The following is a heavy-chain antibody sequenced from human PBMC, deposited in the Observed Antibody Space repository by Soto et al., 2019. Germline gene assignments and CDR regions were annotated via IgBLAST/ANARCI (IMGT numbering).Heavy chain of an antibody. CDR3: ARIYGDYLGPSDY. CDR1: GYSFTTYW. V-gene: IGHV5-51*01. D-gene: IGHD4-17*01. J-gene: IGHJ4*02. CDR2: MSPGYSDI. Sequence: GESLKISCKASGYSFTTYWIGWARQMPGKGLEWMGIMSPGYSDIRYSPSFQGRVTISADTSISTAYLQWSSLKASDTAMYYCARIYGDYLGPSDYWGQGTLVTVSS.